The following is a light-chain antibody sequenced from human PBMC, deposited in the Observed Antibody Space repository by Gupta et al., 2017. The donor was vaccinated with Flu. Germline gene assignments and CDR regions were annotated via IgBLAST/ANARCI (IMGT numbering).Light chain of an antibody. J-gene: IGLJ1*01. CDR1: SSDVGAYHS. CDR3: TSQEGGNSHYV. Sequence: VTISATGTSSDVGAYHSVSWYQHHPATAPKLMFYDVRRRPSGVPDRFSGSKAGTTASVTTAGLQAEEEAYYYCTSQEGGNSHYVFGAGIKLTVL. CDR2: DVR. V-gene: IGLV2-8*01.